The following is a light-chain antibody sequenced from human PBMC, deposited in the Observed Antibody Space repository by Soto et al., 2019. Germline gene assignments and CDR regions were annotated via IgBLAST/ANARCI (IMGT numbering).Light chain of an antibody. V-gene: IGLV2-14*01. CDR2: EVS. J-gene: IGLJ3*02. Sequence: QSALTQPASVSGSPGQSITISCTGTSSDVGGYNYVSWYQQHPGKAPKLMIYEVSNRPSGVSNRFSGSKSGNTASLTISGLQDEDEADYYCSSYTSSSTRVFGGGTMLTVL. CDR3: SSYTSSSTRV. CDR1: SSDVGGYNY.